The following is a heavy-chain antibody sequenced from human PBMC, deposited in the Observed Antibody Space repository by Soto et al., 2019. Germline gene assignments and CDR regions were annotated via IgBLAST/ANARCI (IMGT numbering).Heavy chain of an antibody. CDR3: AGRSGYGAFDI. D-gene: IGHD3-22*01. CDR2: IYHSGST. V-gene: IGHV4-4*02. J-gene: IGHJ3*02. CDR1: GGSISSSNW. Sequence: QVQLQESGPGLVKPSGTLSLTCAVSGGSISSSNWWSWVRQPPGKGLEWIGEIYHSGSTNSNPSLKIRVTISVDKSTNQFSLKMSSVTAADTAVCYCAGRSGYGAFDIWGQGTMVTVSS.